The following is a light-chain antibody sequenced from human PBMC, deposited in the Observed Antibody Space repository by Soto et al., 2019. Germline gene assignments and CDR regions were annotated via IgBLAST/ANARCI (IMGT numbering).Light chain of an antibody. CDR1: SGDIGRYDF. CDR2: EVD. V-gene: IGLV2-8*01. Sequence: QSALTQPPSASGSPGQSVTISCSGTSGDIGRYDFVSWYQQHPGKVPRLLIYEVDKRPSGVPDRFSGSKSADRASLTISGLQPEDEADYYCTAWDGSQNVRVFGGGTKLTVL. J-gene: IGLJ3*02. CDR3: TAWDGSQNVRV.